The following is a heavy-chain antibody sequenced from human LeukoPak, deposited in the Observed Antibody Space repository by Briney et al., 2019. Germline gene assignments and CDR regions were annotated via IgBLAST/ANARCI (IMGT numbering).Heavy chain of an antibody. V-gene: IGHV4-59*11. Sequence: PSETLSLTCTVSGGSISSHYWSWIRQPPGKGLEWIGYIYYSGSTNYNPSLKSRVTISVDTSKNQFSLKLSSVTAADTAVYYCARLGGSSRVFDYWGQGTLVTVSS. J-gene: IGHJ4*02. CDR2: IYYSGST. D-gene: IGHD1-26*01. CDR1: GGSISSHY. CDR3: ARLGGSSRVFDY.